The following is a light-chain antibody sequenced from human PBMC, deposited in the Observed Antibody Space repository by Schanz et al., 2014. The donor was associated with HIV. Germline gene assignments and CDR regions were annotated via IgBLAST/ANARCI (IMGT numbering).Light chain of an antibody. J-gene: IGLJ3*02. CDR1: SSNIGAGYD. CDR3: QSHDSSLSPSV. Sequence: QSVLTQPPSVSGAPGQRVTISCTGSSSNIGAGYDVHWYQQLPGTAPKLLIYGNTNRPSGVPDRISGSRSGTSASLAITGLQPDDEADYYCQSHDSSLSPSVLGGGTKLTVL. V-gene: IGLV1-40*01. CDR2: GNT.